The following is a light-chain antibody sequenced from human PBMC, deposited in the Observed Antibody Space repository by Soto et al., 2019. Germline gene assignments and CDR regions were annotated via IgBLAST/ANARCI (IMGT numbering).Light chain of an antibody. CDR2: DAS. Sequence: EIVLTQSPATLSLSPGERATLSCRASQSVSSYLAWYQQKPGQAPRLLIYDASNRATGIPARLSGSGSGTDFTTTSSSLEPEDFAFYYCHEKITSAQGTRLEIK. J-gene: IGKJ5*01. CDR1: QSVSSY. CDR3: HEKIT. V-gene: IGKV3-11*01.